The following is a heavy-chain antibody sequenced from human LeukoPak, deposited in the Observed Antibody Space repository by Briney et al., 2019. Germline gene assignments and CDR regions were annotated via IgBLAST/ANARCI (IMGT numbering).Heavy chain of an antibody. J-gene: IGHJ4*02. CDR3: ATDRTDYYDSSGYYPLWY. CDR2: IIPIFGTA. CDR1: GGTFSSYA. V-gene: IGHV1-69*06. Sequence: SVKVSCKASGGTFSSYAISWVRQAPGQGLEWMGGIIPIFGTANYAQKFQGRVTMTEDTSTDTAYMELSSLRSEDTAVYYCATDRTDYYDSSGYYPLWYWGQGTLVTVSS. D-gene: IGHD3-22*01.